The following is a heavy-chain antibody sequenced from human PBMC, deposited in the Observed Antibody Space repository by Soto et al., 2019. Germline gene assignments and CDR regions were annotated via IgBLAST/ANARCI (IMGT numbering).Heavy chain of an antibody. J-gene: IGHJ5*02. CDR2: ISSSSSYI. D-gene: IGHD6-19*01. CDR1: GFTFSSYS. CDR3: AREKQWLEGWFDP. V-gene: IGHV3-21*01. Sequence: GGSLRLSCAASGFTFSSYSMNWVRQAPGKGLEWVSSISSSSSYIYYADSVKGRFTISRDNAKNSLYLQMSSLRAEDTAVYYCAREKQWLEGWFDPWGQGTLVTVSS.